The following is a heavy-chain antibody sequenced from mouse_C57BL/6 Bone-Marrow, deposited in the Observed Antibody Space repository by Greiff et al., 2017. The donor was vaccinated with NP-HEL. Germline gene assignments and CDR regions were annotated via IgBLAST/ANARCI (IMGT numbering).Heavy chain of an antibody. V-gene: IGHV1-26*01. CDR1: GYTFTDYY. Sequence: VQLQQSGPELVKPGASVKISCKASGYTFTDYYMNWVKQSHGKSLEWIGDINPNNGGTSYNQKFKGKATLTVDKSSSTAYMELRSLTSEDSAVYYCAGDYDYDVAWFAYWGQGTLVTVSA. CDR3: AGDYDYDVAWFAY. D-gene: IGHD2-4*01. J-gene: IGHJ3*01. CDR2: INPNNGGT.